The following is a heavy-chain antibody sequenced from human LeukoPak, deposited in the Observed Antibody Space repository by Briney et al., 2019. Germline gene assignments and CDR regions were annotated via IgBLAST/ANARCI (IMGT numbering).Heavy chain of an antibody. J-gene: IGHJ4*02. CDR2: IYHSGST. Sequence: PSETLSLTCAVYGGSFSGYYWSWIRQPPGKGLEWIGYIYHSGSTYYNPSLKSRVTISVDRSKNQFSLKLSSVTAADTAVYYCASHYYGSGSYYNYDGGYDYWGQGTLVTVSS. D-gene: IGHD3-10*01. CDR3: ASHYYGSGSYYNYDGGYDY. CDR1: GGSFSGYY. V-gene: IGHV4-30-2*01.